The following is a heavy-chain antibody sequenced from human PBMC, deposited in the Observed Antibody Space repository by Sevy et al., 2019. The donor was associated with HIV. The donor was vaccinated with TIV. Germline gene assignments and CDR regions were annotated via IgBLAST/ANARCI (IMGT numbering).Heavy chain of an antibody. V-gene: IGHV4-59*08. CDR1: GGSISSYY. CDR3: ARRTGLVRSSTVTTGNRSYYYYYYMDV. CDR2: IYYSGST. D-gene: IGHD4-4*01. Sequence: SETLSLTCTVSGGSISSYYWSWIRQPPGKGLEWIGYIYYSGSTNYNPSLKSRVTISVDTSKNQFSLKLSSVTAADTAVYYCARRTGLVRSSTVTTGNRSYYYYYYMDVWGKGTTVTVSS. J-gene: IGHJ6*03.